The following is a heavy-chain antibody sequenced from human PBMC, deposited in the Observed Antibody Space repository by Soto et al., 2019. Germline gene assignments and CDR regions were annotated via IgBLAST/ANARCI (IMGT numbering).Heavy chain of an antibody. Sequence: QVQLVQSGAEVKKPGSSVKVSCKASGGTFSSYTISWVRQAPGQGLEWMGRIIPILGIANYAQKFQGRVTITEDKSTSTAYMELSSLRSEDTAVYYCARGIAAAIPYYYPMDVWGKGTTVTVSS. CDR2: IIPILGIA. V-gene: IGHV1-69*02. D-gene: IGHD6-13*01. CDR3: ARGIAAAIPYYYPMDV. CDR1: GGTFSSYT. J-gene: IGHJ6*03.